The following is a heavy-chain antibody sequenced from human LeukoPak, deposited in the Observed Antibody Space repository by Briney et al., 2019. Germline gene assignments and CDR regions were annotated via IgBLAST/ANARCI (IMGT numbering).Heavy chain of an antibody. J-gene: IGHJ5*02. V-gene: IGHV3-30*02. Sequence: GGSLRLSCAASGFTFSSYGMHWVRQAQGKGLEWVAFIRYDGSNKYYADSVKGRFTISRDNSKNTLYLQMNSLRAEDTAVYYCAKDARRVSYNWFDPWGQRTLVTVSS. D-gene: IGHD6-6*01. CDR2: IRYDGSNK. CDR3: AKDARRVSYNWFDP. CDR1: GFTFSSYG.